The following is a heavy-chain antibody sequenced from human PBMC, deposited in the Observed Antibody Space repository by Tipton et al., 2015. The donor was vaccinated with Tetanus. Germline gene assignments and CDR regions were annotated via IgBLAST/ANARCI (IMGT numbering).Heavy chain of an antibody. D-gene: IGHD6-13*01. J-gene: IGHJ5*02. CDR2: VYYGGTP. V-gene: IGHV4-39*01. CDR3: TTTAVGVPLDP. Sequence: TLSLTCTVSGASINTTSYYWGWVRQPPGKGLECIGSVYYGGTPYYNPSLKSRVTISVDTSKNQFSLSLRSVTAADTAVYYCTTTAVGVPLDPWGQGTLVTVSS. CDR1: GASINTTSYY.